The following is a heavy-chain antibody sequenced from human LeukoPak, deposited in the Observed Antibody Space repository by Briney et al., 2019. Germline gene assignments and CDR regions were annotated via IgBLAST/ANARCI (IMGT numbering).Heavy chain of an antibody. D-gene: IGHD6-6*01. J-gene: IGHJ5*02. V-gene: IGHV4-34*01. CDR1: GGSFSGYY. Sequence: KSSETLSLTCAVYGGSFSGYYWSWIRQPPGKGLEWIGEINHSGSTNYNPSLKSRVTISVDTSKNQFSLKLSSVTAADTAVYYCARAQYSEAGKYFDPWGQGTLVTVSS. CDR2: INHSGST. CDR3: ARAQYSEAGKYFDP.